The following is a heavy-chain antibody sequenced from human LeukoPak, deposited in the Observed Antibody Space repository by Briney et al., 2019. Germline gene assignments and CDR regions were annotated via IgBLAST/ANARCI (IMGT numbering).Heavy chain of an antibody. CDR1: NGSISNXX. D-gene: IGHD4-23*01. V-gene: IGHV4-59*08. CDR2: IYYSGST. Sequence: SETLSLTCTVFNGSISNXXXXXIRQTTGXXXXXXVFIYYSGSTNYNPXXXXRVTMSVDTSKNQSSLKPSSVTASDTAVYYCARRGAVYGGNDFDYWGQGTLVTVSS. J-gene: IGHJ4*02. CDR3: ARRGAVYGGNDFDY.